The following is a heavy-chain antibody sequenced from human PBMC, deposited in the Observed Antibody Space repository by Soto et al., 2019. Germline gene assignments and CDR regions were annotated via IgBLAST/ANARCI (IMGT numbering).Heavy chain of an antibody. V-gene: IGHV3-23*01. CDR3: ARSLPDRIPIFGVVLDAFDI. CDR2: ISGSGGST. J-gene: IGHJ3*02. Sequence: EVQLLESGGGLVQPGGSLRLSCAASGFTFSSYAMSWVRQAPGKGLEWVSAISGSGGSTYYADSVKGRFTISRDNSKNTLYLQMNSLRAEDTAVYYCARSLPDRIPIFGVVLDAFDIWGQGTMVTVSS. D-gene: IGHD3-3*01. CDR1: GFTFSSYA.